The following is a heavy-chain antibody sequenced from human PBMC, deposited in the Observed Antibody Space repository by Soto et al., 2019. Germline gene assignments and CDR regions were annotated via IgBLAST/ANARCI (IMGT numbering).Heavy chain of an antibody. CDR1: GFTFSSYG. J-gene: IGHJ4*02. CDR3: AKGGAGSSWYYFDY. CDR2: ISYDGSNK. V-gene: IGHV3-30*18. Sequence: QVQLVESGGGVVQPGRSLRLSCAASGFTFSSYGMHWVRQAPGKGLEWVAVISYDGSNKYYADSVKGRFTISRDNSKNTLYLQMNSLRAEDTAVYYCAKGGAGSSWYYFDYWGPGTLVTVSS. D-gene: IGHD6-13*01.